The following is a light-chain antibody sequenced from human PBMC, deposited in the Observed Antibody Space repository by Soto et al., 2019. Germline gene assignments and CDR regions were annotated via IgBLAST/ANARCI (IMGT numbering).Light chain of an antibody. J-gene: IGKJ1*01. CDR2: GAS. CDR3: QQYGSSPRT. Sequence: EIVLTQSPGTLSLSPGERATLSCRASQSVRSDYLAWYQQKPGQAPRLHIYGASTRATGIPDRFTGSGSGTDFTLTIIRLEPEDFAVYYCQQYGSSPRTFGQGTKVEIK. CDR1: QSVRSDY. V-gene: IGKV3-20*01.